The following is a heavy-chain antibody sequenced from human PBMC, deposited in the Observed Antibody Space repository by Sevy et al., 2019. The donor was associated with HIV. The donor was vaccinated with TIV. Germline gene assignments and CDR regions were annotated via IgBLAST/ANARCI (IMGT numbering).Heavy chain of an antibody. CDR2: IIPIFGTA. CDR3: ARGRDLDAFDI. D-gene: IGHD2-15*01. V-gene: IGHV1-69*13. J-gene: IGHJ3*02. Sequence: ASLKVSCKASGGTFSSYAISWVRQAPGQGLEWMGGIIPIFGTANYAQKFQGRVTITADESTSTAYMELSSLRSEDTAVYYCARGRDLDAFDIWGQGTMVTVSS. CDR1: GGTFSSYA.